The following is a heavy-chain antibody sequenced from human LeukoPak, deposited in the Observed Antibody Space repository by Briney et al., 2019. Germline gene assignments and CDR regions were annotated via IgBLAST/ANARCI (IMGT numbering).Heavy chain of an antibody. V-gene: IGHV3-23*01. CDR1: GFTFTNYA. CDR2: TSGGGDHT. D-gene: IGHD2/OR15-2a*01. CDR3: AKLFYDITGYSPYFDY. J-gene: IGHJ4*02. Sequence: GGSPRLSCAASGFTFTNYAMTWVRQAPGKGLEWVSATSGGGDHTYYADSVKGRFTISRDNSRNTLYLQMNSLRAEDTAVYYCAKLFYDITGYSPYFDYWGPGTLVAVSS.